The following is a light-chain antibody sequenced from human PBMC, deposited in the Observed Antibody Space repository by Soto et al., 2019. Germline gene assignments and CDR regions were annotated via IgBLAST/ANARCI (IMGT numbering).Light chain of an antibody. J-gene: IGLJ3*02. Sequence: QSALTQPASVSGSPGQSITISCTGTSSDIGAYDYVSWYQHRPGKAPKLMIYDVSHRPSGISNLFSGSKSVNTASLTVSGLQAEDEADYYCSSYGGVSAPVLFGGVTKLTVL. CDR2: DVS. V-gene: IGLV2-14*03. CDR3: SSYGGVSAPVL. CDR1: SSDIGAYDY.